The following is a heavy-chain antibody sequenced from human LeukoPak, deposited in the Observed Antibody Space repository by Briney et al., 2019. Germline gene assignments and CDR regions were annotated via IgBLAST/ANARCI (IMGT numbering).Heavy chain of an antibody. CDR1: GFTFSSYA. J-gene: IGHJ4*02. D-gene: IGHD3-22*01. V-gene: IGHV3-23*01. CDR2: IASSCAAT. Sequence: GGSLRLSWAASGFTFSSYAMSWVRQAPGKGLEWVSSIASSCAATYYADSVKGRLTISRDNSDNTLYLQMNSLRTEDTAVYYCAKDRPNYYGSNGHYYKLNGDCWGQGTLVTVSS. CDR3: AKDRPNYYGSNGHYYKLNGDC.